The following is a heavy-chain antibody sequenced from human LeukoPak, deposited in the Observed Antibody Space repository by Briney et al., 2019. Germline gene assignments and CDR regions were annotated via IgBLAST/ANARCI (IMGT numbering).Heavy chain of an antibody. V-gene: IGHV3-33*01. J-gene: IGHJ4*02. CDR1: GFTFSSYG. D-gene: IGHD3-22*01. CDR2: IWYDGSNK. CDR3: ARGEYYDSSGCDY. Sequence: GRSLRLSCAASGFTFSSYGMHWVRQAPGKGLEGVAVIWYDGSNKYYADSVKGRFTISRDNSKNTLYLQMNSLRAEDTVVYYCARGEYYDSSGCDYWGQGTLVTVSS.